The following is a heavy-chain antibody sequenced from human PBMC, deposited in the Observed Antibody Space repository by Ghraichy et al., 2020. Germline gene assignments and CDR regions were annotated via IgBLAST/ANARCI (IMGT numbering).Heavy chain of an antibody. D-gene: IGHD1-26*01. Sequence: SETLSLSCAVSGGSLSTYSWSWIRQSPGKGLEWIAETSRHGGTKYNPSLTSRVTISMDASKNQFSLTLTSVTAADTGLYSCARGPIQRTTVGVTRGRGFDIWARGTKVIVSS. CDR3: ARGPIQRTTVGVTRGRGFDI. J-gene: IGHJ3*02. V-gene: IGHV4-34*01. CDR1: GGSLSTYS. CDR2: TSRHGGT.